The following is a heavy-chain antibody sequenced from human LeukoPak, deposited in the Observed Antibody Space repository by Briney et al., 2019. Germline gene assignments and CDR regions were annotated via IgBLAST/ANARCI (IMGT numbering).Heavy chain of an antibody. J-gene: IGHJ4*02. D-gene: IGHD2-21*02. V-gene: IGHV4-39*01. CDR2: IYYSGST. CDR1: GGSIRSNNYY. CDR3: ARSVVTDPSALGY. Sequence: SETLSLTCTVSGGSIRSNNYYWGWIRQPPGKGLEWIGSIYYSGSTYYNPSLKSRVTISVDTSKNQFSLKLSSVTAADTAVYYCARSVVTDPSALGYWGQGTLVTVSS.